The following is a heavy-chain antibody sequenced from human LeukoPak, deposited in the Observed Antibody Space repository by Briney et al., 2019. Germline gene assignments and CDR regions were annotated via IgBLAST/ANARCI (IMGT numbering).Heavy chain of an antibody. Sequence: GESLKISCKGFGYRFPTYWIGWVRQMPGKGLEWMAIIYPGDSDTTYSPSFQGQVTISADESISTAYLQWSSLKASDTAMYYCARQEYSSSSADYWGQGTLVTVSS. CDR3: ARQEYSSSSADY. D-gene: IGHD6-6*01. CDR1: GYRFPTYW. J-gene: IGHJ4*02. V-gene: IGHV5-51*01. CDR2: IYPGDSDT.